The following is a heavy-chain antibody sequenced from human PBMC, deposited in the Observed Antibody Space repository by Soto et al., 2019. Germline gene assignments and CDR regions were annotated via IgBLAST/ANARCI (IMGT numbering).Heavy chain of an antibody. D-gene: IGHD4-17*01. J-gene: IGHJ4*02. CDR2: FSAGGRA. CDR1: GFSFMSYA. V-gene: IGHV3-23*01. Sequence: QLLESGGGLVQPGGSLRLSCEASGFSFMSYALSWVRQAPGRGLEWVSTFSAGGRAYYADSVKSRFHIAKDTFKNTLRLQASRLRAEDTAVYYCAKDSNPQHYGDTLFDYWGQGTRVTVSS. CDR3: AKDSNPQHYGDTLFDY.